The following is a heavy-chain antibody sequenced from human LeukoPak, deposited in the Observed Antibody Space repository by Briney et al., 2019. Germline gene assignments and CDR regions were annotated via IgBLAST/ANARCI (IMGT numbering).Heavy chain of an antibody. CDR1: GYTFTGHF. V-gene: IGHV1-2*02. J-gene: IGHJ4*02. D-gene: IGHD3-3*01. CDR2: IKPKSGAT. Sequence: ASVKVSCKASGYTFTGHFMNWVRQAPEQGLEWMGWIKPKSGATAYAQKFQGRVTMTRDTAINTAYLELSCLTSDDTAVYYCARVREWEEISGAIPDYFDYWGQGTLITVSS. CDR3: ARVREWEEISGAIPDYFDY.